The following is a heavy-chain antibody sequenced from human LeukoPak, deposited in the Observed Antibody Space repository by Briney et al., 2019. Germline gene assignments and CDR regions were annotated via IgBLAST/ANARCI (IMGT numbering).Heavy chain of an antibody. J-gene: IGHJ4*02. CDR3: ARGVFGESLES. D-gene: IGHD3-10*02. V-gene: IGHV1-2*02. Sequence: RASVKVSCKASGHTFTGYYVYWVRQAPGQGLEWMGWMNPNVGGANFPQKFQGRVTVTSAPAISAAYMELRRLRSDDTAVYYCARGVFGESLESWGQGTLVTVSS. CDR1: GHTFTGYY. CDR2: MNPNVGGA.